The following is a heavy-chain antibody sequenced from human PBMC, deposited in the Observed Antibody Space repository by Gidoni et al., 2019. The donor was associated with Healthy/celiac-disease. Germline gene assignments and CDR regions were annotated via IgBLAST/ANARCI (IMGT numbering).Heavy chain of an antibody. Sequence: EVQLVESGGGLVKPGGSLRLSCAASGFTFSDCSMNWVRQAPGKGLEWVSFISSNNNYIYYADAGKGRFTISRDNAKNSLYLQMNSLRAEDTAVYYCARDYYDSSGSRIDYWGQGTLVTVSS. CDR1: GFTFSDCS. D-gene: IGHD3-22*01. CDR2: ISSNNNYI. CDR3: ARDYYDSSGSRIDY. J-gene: IGHJ4*02. V-gene: IGHV3-21*01.